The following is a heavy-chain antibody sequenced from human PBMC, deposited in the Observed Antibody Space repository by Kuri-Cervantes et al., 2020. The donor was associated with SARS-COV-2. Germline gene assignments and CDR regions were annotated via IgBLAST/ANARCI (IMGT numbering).Heavy chain of an antibody. J-gene: IGHJ4*02. CDR3: ARLREYCSGGSCYAFFDY. CDR2: INPNSGGT. Sequence: ASVTVSCKASGDTFTGYYMHWVRQAPGQGLEWMGWINPNSGGTNYAQKFQGRVTMTRDTSISTAYMELSRLRSDDTAVYYCARLREYCSGGSCYAFFDYWGQGTLVVVSS. V-gene: IGHV1-2*02. CDR1: GDTFTGYY. D-gene: IGHD2-15*01.